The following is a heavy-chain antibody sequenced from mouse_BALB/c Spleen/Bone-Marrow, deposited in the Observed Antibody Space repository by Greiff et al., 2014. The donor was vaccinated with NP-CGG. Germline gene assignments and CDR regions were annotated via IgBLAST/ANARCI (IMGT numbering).Heavy chain of an antibody. Sequence: LVESGPELVKPGASVKISCKASGYAFSNSWMNWVKQRPGQGLEWIGRIYPGDGDTYYNGKFKDEATLTADKSSSTAYMQLSSLTSVDSAVYFCARSDGYRAMDYWGQGTSVTVSS. CDR1: GYAFSNSW. J-gene: IGHJ4*01. CDR3: ARSDGYRAMDY. D-gene: IGHD2-3*01. CDR2: IYPGDGDT. V-gene: IGHV1-82*01.